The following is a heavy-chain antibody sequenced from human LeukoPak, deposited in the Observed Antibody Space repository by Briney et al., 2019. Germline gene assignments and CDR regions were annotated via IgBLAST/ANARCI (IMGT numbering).Heavy chain of an antibody. Sequence: ASVKVSCKASGYTFTSYDINWVRQATGQGLEWMGWMNPNSGNTGYAQKFQGRVTMTRNASISTAYMELSSLRSEDAAVYYCARDQLLQDFDYWGQGTLVTVSS. D-gene: IGHD2-2*01. CDR2: MNPNSGNT. CDR1: GYTFTSYD. V-gene: IGHV1-8*01. CDR3: ARDQLLQDFDY. J-gene: IGHJ4*02.